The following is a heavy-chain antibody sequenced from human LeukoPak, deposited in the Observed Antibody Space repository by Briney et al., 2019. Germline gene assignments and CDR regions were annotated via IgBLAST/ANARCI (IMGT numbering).Heavy chain of an antibody. Sequence: SVKVSCKASGGTFSSYAISWVRQAPGQGLEWMGRIVPILGIANCTQKFQGRVLITTDESTSTAYMELSSLRSEDTAIYYCARSRIEYCSGADCFSADPFNIWGQGTMVTVSS. CDR3: ARSRIEYCSGADCFSADPFNI. D-gene: IGHD2-15*01. CDR1: GGTFSSYA. V-gene: IGHV1-69*04. CDR2: IVPILGIA. J-gene: IGHJ3*02.